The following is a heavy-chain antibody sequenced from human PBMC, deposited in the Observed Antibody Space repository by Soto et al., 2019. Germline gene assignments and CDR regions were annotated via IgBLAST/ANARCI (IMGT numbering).Heavy chain of an antibody. CDR1: GFTFSSYA. Sequence: GGSLRLSCAASGFTFSSYAMSWVRQAPGKGLEWVSAISGSGGSTYYADSVKGRFTISRDNSKNTLYLQMNSLRAEHTAVYYCAKVRTSTLIADGDAFDIWGQGTMVTVSS. CDR3: AKVRTSTLIADGDAFDI. CDR2: ISGSGGST. V-gene: IGHV3-23*01. J-gene: IGHJ3*02. D-gene: IGHD2-2*01.